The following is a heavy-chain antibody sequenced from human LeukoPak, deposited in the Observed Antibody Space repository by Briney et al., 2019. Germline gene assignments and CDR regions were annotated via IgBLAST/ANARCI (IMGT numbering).Heavy chain of an antibody. CDR1: GGSVSSGSYY. CDR3: ARGQKIPRGGFDY. D-gene: IGHD3-10*01. CDR2: IYYSGST. J-gene: IGHJ4*02. V-gene: IGHV4-61*01. Sequence: PSETLSLTCTVSGGSVSSGSYYWSWIRQPPGKRLEWIGYIYYSGSTNYNPSLKSRVTISVDTSKNQFSLKLSSVTAADTAVYYCARGQKIPRGGFDYWGQGTLVTVSS.